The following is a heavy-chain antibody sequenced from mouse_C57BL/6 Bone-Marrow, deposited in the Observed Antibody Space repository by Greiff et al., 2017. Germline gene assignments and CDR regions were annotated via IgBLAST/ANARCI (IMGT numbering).Heavy chain of an antibody. J-gene: IGHJ4*01. V-gene: IGHV1-15*01. D-gene: IGHD2-4*01. Sequence: QVQLQQSGAELVRPGASVTLSCKASGYTFTDYEMHWVKQTPVHGLEWIGAIDPETGGTAYNQKFKGKAILTADKSSSTAYMELRSLTSEDSAVYYCTRDDYCYYYAMDYWGQGTSVTVSS. CDR2: IDPETGGT. CDR1: GYTFTDYE. CDR3: TRDDYCYYYAMDY.